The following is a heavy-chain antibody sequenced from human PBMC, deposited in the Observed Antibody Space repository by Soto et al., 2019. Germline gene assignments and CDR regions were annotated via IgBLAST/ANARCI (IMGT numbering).Heavy chain of an antibody. Sequence: GGSLRLSCAVSGFIFSRYSMNWVRQAPGKGLEWVSSIGTSGSYIYDTDSVKGRFTISRDNTKDSLYLQMNSLRAEDTAIYYSESGSAFIGLDYCGQGSPVTVSA. V-gene: IGHV3-21*01. CDR2: IGTSGSYI. CDR3: ESGSAFIGLDY. D-gene: IGHD1-26*01. J-gene: IGHJ4*02. CDR1: GFIFSRYS.